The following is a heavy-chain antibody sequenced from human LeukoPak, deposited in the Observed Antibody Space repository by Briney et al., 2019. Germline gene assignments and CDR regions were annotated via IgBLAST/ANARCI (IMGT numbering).Heavy chain of an antibody. CDR1: GGSISSGGYY. CDR3: AREPSPGITGTTPFLPAFDI. V-gene: IGHV4-31*03. D-gene: IGHD1-7*01. J-gene: IGHJ3*02. CDR2: IYYSGST. Sequence: PSETLSLTCTVSGGSISSGGYYWSWIRQHPGKGLEWIGYIYYSGSTYYNPSLKSRVTTSVDTSKNQFSLKLSSVTAADTAVYYCAREPSPGITGTTPFLPAFDIWGQGTMVTVSS.